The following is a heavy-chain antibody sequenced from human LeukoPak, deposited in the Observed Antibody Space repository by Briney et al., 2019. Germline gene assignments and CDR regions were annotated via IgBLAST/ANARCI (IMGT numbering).Heavy chain of an antibody. CDR2: ISGSGGST. D-gene: IGHD3-10*01. V-gene: IGHV3-23*01. Sequence: GGSLRLSCAASGFTFNTYAMSEVPQAPGKGLEWVSTISGSGGSTYYADSVKGRFTISRDNSKNTLYLQMHSLRAEDTAVYYCAKDNLVLGASDSWGQGTMVTVSS. CDR3: AKDNLVLGASDS. J-gene: IGHJ3*02. CDR1: GFTFNTYA.